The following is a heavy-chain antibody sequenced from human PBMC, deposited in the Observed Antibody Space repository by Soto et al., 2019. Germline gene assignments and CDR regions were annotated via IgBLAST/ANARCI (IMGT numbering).Heavy chain of an antibody. CDR2: ISWNGDAT. CDR3: ANLPLYGSGFDC. Sequence: EVQLVASGGALVQPGGSLRLSCTASGFTFDDYAIHWVRQAPGKGLEWISGISWNGDATGYADSVKGRFTISRDNAKNSLYLQMNSLRTEDTAMYFCANLPLYGSGFDCWGQGTLVTVAS. J-gene: IGHJ4*02. CDR1: GFTFDDYA. V-gene: IGHV3-9*01. D-gene: IGHD3-10*01.